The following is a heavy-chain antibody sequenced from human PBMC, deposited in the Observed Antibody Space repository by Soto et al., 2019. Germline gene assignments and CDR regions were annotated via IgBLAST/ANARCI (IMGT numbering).Heavy chain of an antibody. CDR2: ITSSSSTI. D-gene: IGHD6-13*01. CDR1: GFTFSSYT. V-gene: IGHV3-48*02. Sequence: EVQLVECGGGLVQPGGSLRLSCAASGFTFSSYTMNWVRQAPGKGLEWVSYITSSSSTIYYADSMKGRFTISRDNAKNSLYLQMNSLRDEDTAVYYCARTLAAAAYYYCYGMDVWGQGTTVTVSS. CDR3: ARTLAAAAYYYCYGMDV. J-gene: IGHJ6*02.